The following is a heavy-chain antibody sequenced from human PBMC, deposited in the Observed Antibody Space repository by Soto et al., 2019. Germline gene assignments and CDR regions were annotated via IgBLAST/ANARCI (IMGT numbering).Heavy chain of an antibody. D-gene: IGHD6-13*01. CDR2: ISGSGGST. CDR1: GFTFSSYA. J-gene: IGHJ3*01. Sequence: GGSLRLSCAASGFTFSSYAISWGRQAPGKGLEGGSAISGSGGSTYYADSVKGRFTISRDNSKNTLYLQMNRLSAEDTAVYYCAKDLVPAAIQISIAAAGRGCAFDLWGQGTMVTVSS. V-gene: IGHV3-23*01. CDR3: AKDLVPAAIQISIAAAGRGCAFDL.